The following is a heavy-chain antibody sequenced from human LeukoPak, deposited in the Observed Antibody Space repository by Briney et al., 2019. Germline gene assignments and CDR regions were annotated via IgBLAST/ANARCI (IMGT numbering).Heavy chain of an antibody. V-gene: IGHV4-34*01. CDR3: ARDGDYYGSGSYYTR. Sequence: SETLSLTCAVYGGSFSGYYWSWIRQPPGKGLEWIGEINHSGSTNYNPSLKSRVTISVGTSKNQFSLKLSSVTAADTAVYYCARDGDYYGSGSYYTRWGQGTLVTVSS. CDR2: INHSGST. CDR1: GGSFSGYY. D-gene: IGHD3-10*01. J-gene: IGHJ4*02.